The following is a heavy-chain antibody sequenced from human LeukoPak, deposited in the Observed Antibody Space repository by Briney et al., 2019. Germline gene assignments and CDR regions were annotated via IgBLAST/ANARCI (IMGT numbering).Heavy chain of an antibody. CDR1: GFTFSSYS. Sequence: GGSLRVSCAASGFTFSSYSMNWVRQAPGKGLEWVSSISSSSSYIYYADSVKGRFAISRDNAKNSLYLQMNSLRAEDTAVYYCAREYGDYYYYGMDVWGKGTTVTVSS. V-gene: IGHV3-21*01. CDR2: ISSSSSYI. CDR3: AREYGDYYYYGMDV. J-gene: IGHJ6*04. D-gene: IGHD4-17*01.